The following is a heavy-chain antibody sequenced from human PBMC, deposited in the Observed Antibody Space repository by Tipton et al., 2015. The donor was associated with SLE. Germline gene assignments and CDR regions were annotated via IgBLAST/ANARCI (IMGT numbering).Heavy chain of an antibody. CDR3: ATEGGSSSRAGYFDY. CDR1: GFTFSAYW. J-gene: IGHJ4*02. V-gene: IGHV3-66*02. CDR2: IYSGGST. D-gene: IGHD6-6*01. Sequence: SLRLSCAASGFTFSAYWMHWVRQAPGKGLVWVSVIYSGGSTYYADSVKGRFTLSRDNSKNILYLQMNSLRTEDTALYYCATEGGSSSRAGYFDYWGQGTLVTVSS.